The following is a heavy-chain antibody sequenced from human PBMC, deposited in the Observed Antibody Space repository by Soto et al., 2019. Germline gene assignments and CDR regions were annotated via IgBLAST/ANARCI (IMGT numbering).Heavy chain of an antibody. CDR3: XRXLNSGLTDH. V-gene: IGHV1-18*01. CDR2: ISAYNGNT. J-gene: IGHJ4*02. D-gene: IGHD6-19*01. Sequence: QVQLVQSGAEVKKPGASVKVSCKASGYTFTSYAISWVRQAPGQGLEWMGWISAYNGNTHYAQKLQGRVTMTTDTSXXXXXXXXXXXXXXXXXVYYXXRXLNSGLTDHWGQGTLVTFSS. CDR1: GYTFTSYA.